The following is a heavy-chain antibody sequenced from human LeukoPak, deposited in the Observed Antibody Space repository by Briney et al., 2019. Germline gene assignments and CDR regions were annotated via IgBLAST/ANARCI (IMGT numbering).Heavy chain of an antibody. V-gene: IGHV3-66*01. CDR3: ARGMGPESSDYFDY. D-gene: IGHD1-14*01. CDR2: MYSGGST. Sequence: GGSLRLSCAATGVTVSSDYMSWVRQAPGKRLEWVSVMYSGGSTHYTDSVKGRFTISRDNFKHTLYLQMNSLRVDDTAVYYCARGMGPESSDYFDYWGQGTLVTVSS. CDR1: GVTVSSDY. J-gene: IGHJ4*02.